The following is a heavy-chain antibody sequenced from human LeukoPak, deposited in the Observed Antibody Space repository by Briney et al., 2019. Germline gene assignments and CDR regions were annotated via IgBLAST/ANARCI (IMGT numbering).Heavy chain of an antibody. D-gene: IGHD1-26*01. CDR2: INPNSGDT. J-gene: IGHJ4*02. CDR1: GYTFTGYY. Sequence: GASVKVSCKASGYTFTGYYMHWVRQAPGQGLEWMGWINPNSGDTDYAQKFQGRVTMTRDTSVGTGYMELTSLRSDDTAVYYCASVRMGATPFDYWGRGTLVTVSS. V-gene: IGHV1-2*02. CDR3: ASVRMGATPFDY.